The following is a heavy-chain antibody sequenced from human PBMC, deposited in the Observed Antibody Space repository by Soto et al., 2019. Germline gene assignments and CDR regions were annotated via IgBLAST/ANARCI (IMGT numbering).Heavy chain of an antibody. Sequence: GSLRLYCAASGFTFSSYSMNWVRQAPGKGLEWVSSISSISSYIYYADSVKGRFTISRDNAKNSLYLQMNSLRAEDTAVYYCARDSLPVYYYDSSGSWGYWGQGTLVTVSS. D-gene: IGHD3-22*01. V-gene: IGHV3-21*01. CDR2: ISSISSYI. J-gene: IGHJ4*02. CDR1: GFTFSSYS. CDR3: ARDSLPVYYYDSSGSWGY.